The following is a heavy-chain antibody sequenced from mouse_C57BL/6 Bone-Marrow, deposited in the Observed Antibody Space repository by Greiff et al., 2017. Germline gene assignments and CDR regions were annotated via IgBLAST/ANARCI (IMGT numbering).Heavy chain of an antibody. CDR2: ISDGGSYT. Sequence: EVQVVESGGGLVKPGGSLKLSCAASGFTFSSYAMSWVRQTPDKRLEWVATISDGGSYTYYPDNVKGRFTITRDNATNNLYLQMSHLKSEDTAMYYCARWLLGAMDYGGQGTSATVSS. CDR3: ARWLLGAMDY. J-gene: IGHJ4*01. D-gene: IGHD2-3*01. CDR1: GFTFSSYA. V-gene: IGHV5-4*01.